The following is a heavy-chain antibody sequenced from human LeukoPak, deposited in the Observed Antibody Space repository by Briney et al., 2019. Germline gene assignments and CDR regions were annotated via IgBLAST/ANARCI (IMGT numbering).Heavy chain of an antibody. CDR2: ISAYNGDT. D-gene: IGHD1-26*01. CDR3: ARDLVWIVGATTGWFDP. V-gene: IGHV1-18*01. J-gene: IGHJ5*02. CDR1: GYTFTSYG. Sequence: GASVKVSCKASGYTFTSYGVSWVRQAPGQGLEWMGWISAYNGDTKYAQKLQGRVTMTTDTSTRTAYMELSRLRSDDTAVYYCARDLVWIVGATTGWFDPWGQGTLVTVSS.